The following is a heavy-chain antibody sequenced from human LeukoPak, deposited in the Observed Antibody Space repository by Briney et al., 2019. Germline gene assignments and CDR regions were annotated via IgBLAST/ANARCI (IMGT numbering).Heavy chain of an antibody. D-gene: IGHD3-22*01. V-gene: IGHV3-30*02. Sequence: QPGGSLRLSCAASGFTFSSFGIHWVRQAPGKGLEWVASISSDGNAKFYVASVEGRFTISRDNSRSTLYLQMDSLRPEDTALYYCAKAGAYDRSGYYYYLECWGQGTLVTVSS. CDR3: AKAGAYDRSGYYYYLEC. CDR1: GFTFSSFG. J-gene: IGHJ4*02. CDR2: ISSDGNAK.